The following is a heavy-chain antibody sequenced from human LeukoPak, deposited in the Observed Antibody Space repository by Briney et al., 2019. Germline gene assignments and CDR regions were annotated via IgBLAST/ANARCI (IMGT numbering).Heavy chain of an antibody. CDR1: GFTFSSYA. J-gene: IGHJ4*02. D-gene: IGHD3-16*02. Sequence: GGSLRLSCAASGFTFSSYAMHWVRQAPGKGLEWVAVISYDGSNKYYADSVKGRFTISRDNSKNALYLQMNSLRAEDTAVYYCARDGAFGGVIVFDYWGQGTLVTVSS. CDR3: ARDGAFGGVIVFDY. V-gene: IGHV3-30*04. CDR2: ISYDGSNK.